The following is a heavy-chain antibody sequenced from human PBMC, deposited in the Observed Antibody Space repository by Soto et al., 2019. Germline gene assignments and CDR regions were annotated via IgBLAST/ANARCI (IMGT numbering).Heavy chain of an antibody. CDR2: IKSKTDGGTT. J-gene: IGHJ4*02. CDR3: TTQYYDFWSGYYVRVAAFDY. Sequence: GGSLRLSCAASGFTFSNAWMNWVRQAPGKGLEWVGRIKSKTDGGTTDYAAPVKGRFTISRDDSKNTLYLQMNSLKTEDTAVYYCTTQYYDFWSGYYVRVAAFDYWGQGTLVTVSS. CDR1: GFTFSNAW. V-gene: IGHV3-15*07. D-gene: IGHD3-3*01.